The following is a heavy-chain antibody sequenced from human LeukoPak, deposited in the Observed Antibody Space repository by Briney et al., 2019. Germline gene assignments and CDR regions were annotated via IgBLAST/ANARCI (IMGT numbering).Heavy chain of an antibody. CDR2: FDPEDGET. Sequence: ASVTVSCKVSGYTLTELSMHWVRQAPGKGLEWMGGFDPEDGETIYAQKFQGRVTITRDTSASTAYMELSSLRSEDTAVYYCARGAYYYDSSGSLDYWGQGTLVTVPS. CDR3: ARGAYYYDSSGSLDY. J-gene: IGHJ4*02. D-gene: IGHD3-22*01. CDR1: GYTLTELS. V-gene: IGHV1-24*01.